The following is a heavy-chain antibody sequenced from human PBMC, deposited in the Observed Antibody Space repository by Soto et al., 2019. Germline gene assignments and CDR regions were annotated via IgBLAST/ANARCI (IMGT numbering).Heavy chain of an antibody. D-gene: IGHD2-21*01. CDR3: SRAGILTTPYYFDY. J-gene: IGHJ4*01. V-gene: IGHV3-72*01. Sequence: PGGSLILSCAALGFTFSDHYMDWVRQAPGKGLEWVGRIRNKANSYTTEYAASVKGRFTISRDDSKNLLFLQMFSLKTEDTAVYYCSRAGILTTPYYFDYWGQGTLVTVPQ. CDR1: GFTFSDHY. CDR2: IRNKANSYTT.